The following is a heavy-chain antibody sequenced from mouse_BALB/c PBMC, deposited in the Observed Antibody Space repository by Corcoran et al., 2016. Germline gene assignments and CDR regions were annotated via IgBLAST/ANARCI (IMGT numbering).Heavy chain of an antibody. CDR1: GYSITSGYY. V-gene: IGHV3-6*02. Sequence: DVQLQESGPGLVKPSQSLSLTCSVTGYSITSGYYWNWIRQFPGNKLEWMGYISYDGSNNYNPSLKNRISITRDTSKNQFFLKLNSVTTEDTATYYCARGTTATAWFAYWCQGTLVTVSA. J-gene: IGHJ3*01. CDR2: ISYDGSN. D-gene: IGHD1-2*01. CDR3: ARGTTATAWFAY.